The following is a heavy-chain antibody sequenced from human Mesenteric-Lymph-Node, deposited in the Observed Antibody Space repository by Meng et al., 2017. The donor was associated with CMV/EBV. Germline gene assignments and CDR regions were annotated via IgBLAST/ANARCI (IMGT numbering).Heavy chain of an antibody. CDR2: ISGSGGST. V-gene: IGHV3-23*01. Sequence: GESLKISCAASGFTFSSYAMSWVRQAPGKGLEWVSAISGSGGSTYYADSVKGRFTISRDNAKNSLYLQMNSLRAEDTAVYYCARDSGLPDYFDYWGQGTLVTVSS. J-gene: IGHJ4*02. CDR1: GFTFSSYA. CDR3: ARDSGLPDYFDY.